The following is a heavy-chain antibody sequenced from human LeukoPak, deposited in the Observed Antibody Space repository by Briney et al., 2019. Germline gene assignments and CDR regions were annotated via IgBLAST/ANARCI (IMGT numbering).Heavy chain of an antibody. Sequence: SGGSLRLSCAASGFTFSSNAMSWVRQAPGKGLEWVSAISGSGGSTYYADSVKGRFTISRDNSKSTLNLQMNSLRVEDTAVYYCAKDPRASRAYYYDRLGYWGQGTLVTVSS. CDR3: AKDPRASRAYYYDRLGY. CDR1: GFTFSSNA. D-gene: IGHD3-22*01. V-gene: IGHV3-23*01. CDR2: ISGSGGST. J-gene: IGHJ4*02.